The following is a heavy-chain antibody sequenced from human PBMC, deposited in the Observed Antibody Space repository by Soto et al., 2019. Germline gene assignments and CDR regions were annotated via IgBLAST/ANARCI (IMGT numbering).Heavy chain of an antibody. J-gene: IGHJ6*02. CDR2: IYSGGST. CDR3: ASTNYDGSGSYSKGYYYGMDV. CDR1: GFTVSSNY. D-gene: IGHD3-10*01. V-gene: IGHV3-53*01. Sequence: VQLVESGGGLIQPGGSLRLSCAASGFTVSSNYMSWVRQAPGKGLEWVSVIYSGGSTYYADSVKGRFTISRDNSKNTLYLQMNSLRAEDTAVYYCASTNYDGSGSYSKGYYYGMDVWGQGTTVTVSS.